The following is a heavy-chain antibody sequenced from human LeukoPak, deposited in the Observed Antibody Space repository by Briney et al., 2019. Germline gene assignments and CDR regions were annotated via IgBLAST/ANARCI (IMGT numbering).Heavy chain of an antibody. Sequence: SETLSLTCTVSGGSISTYYWSWIRQPPGKGLKWIGYIYYSGSTNSNPSLKSRVTISVDTSKNQFSLKLTSVTAADTAVYYCARRDGGAAFDIWGQGTMVTVSS. CDR2: IYYSGST. D-gene: IGHD4-23*01. CDR3: ARRDGGAAFDI. CDR1: GGSISTYY. V-gene: IGHV4-59*08. J-gene: IGHJ3*02.